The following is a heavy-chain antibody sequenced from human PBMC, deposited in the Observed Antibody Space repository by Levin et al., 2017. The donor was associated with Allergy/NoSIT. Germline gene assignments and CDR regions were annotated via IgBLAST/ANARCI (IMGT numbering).Heavy chain of an antibody. V-gene: IGHV5-51*01. J-gene: IGHJ4*02. D-gene: IGHD4-23*01. CDR2: IFPSDSDT. CDR1: GYSFTSYW. CDR3: ARRDSDGSNSFDY. Sequence: GESLKISCQASGYSFTSYWFGWVRQRPGKGLEWMGLIFPSDSDTRVSPSFQGQIIMSVDKSISTAYLQWSSLKASDSPMYYCARRDSDGSNSFDYWGQGTLVTVSS.